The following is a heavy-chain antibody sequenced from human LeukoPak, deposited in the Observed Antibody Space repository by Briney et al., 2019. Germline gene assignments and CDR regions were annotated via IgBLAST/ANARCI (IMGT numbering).Heavy chain of an antibody. CDR1: GGTSSSYT. CDR2: IIPILGIA. J-gene: IGHJ6*02. CDR3: ARGHQPPYYGMDV. V-gene: IGHV1-69*02. Sequence: SVKVSCKASGGTSSSYTISWVRQAPGQGLECMGRIIPILGIANYAQKFQGRVTITADKSTSTAYVELNSLRSEDTAVFYCARGHQPPYYGMDVWGQGTTVTVSS.